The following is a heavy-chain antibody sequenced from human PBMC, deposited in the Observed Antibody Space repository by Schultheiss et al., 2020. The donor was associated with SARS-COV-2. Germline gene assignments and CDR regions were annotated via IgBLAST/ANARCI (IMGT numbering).Heavy chain of an antibody. D-gene: IGHD3-22*01. CDR1: GYTFTSYY. J-gene: IGHJ4*02. Sequence: GGSLRLSCKASGYTFTSYYMHWVRQAPGQGLEWMGWINPNSGGTNYAQKFQGRVTMTRDTSISTAYMELSRLRSDDTAVYYCARDPGITMIESSFDYLGQGTLVTVSS. CDR2: INPNSGGT. V-gene: IGHV1-2*02. CDR3: ARDPGITMIESSFDY.